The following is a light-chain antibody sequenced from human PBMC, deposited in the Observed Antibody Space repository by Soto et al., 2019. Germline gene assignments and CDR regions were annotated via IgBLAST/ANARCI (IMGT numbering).Light chain of an antibody. CDR3: SSYTRSSTSYV. Sequence: QSVLTQPRSVSGSPGQSVTISCTGTSSDVGGYNYVSWYRQHPGKAPKLMIYDVSKRPSGVPDRFSGSKSGNTASLTISGLQAEDEADYYCSSYTRSSTSYVFGTGTKVTV. CDR2: DVS. J-gene: IGLJ1*01. V-gene: IGLV2-11*01. CDR1: SSDVGGYNY.